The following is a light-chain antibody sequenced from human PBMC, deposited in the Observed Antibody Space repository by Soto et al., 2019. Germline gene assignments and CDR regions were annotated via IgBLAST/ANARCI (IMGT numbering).Light chain of an antibody. CDR1: QSVGTY. V-gene: IGKV3-15*01. J-gene: IGKJ1*01. Sequence: EIVMTQSPATLSVSPGERATLSCKASQSVGTYLAWYQQKPGQAPRLLIYGASTRATGVPARFSGGGSGTEFTLTISSLQSEDFAIYHCQQYDNFPPWTFGQGTKVEIK. CDR3: QQYDNFPPWT. CDR2: GAS.